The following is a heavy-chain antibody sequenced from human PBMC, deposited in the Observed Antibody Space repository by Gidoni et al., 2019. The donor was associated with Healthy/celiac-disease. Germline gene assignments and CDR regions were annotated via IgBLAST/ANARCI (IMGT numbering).Heavy chain of an antibody. D-gene: IGHD3-22*01. J-gene: IGHJ4*02. CDR1: GGSISRYY. V-gene: IGHV4-4*07. CDR3: ARDARYYYDSSGYYGYFDY. Sequence: QVQLQESGPGLVKPSETLSLTCTVSGGSISRYYWSWIRQPAGKGLEWIGRLYTSGSTNYNPSLKSRVTMSVDTSKNQFSLKLSSVTAADTAVYYCARDARYYYDSSGYYGYFDYWGQGTLVTVSS. CDR2: LYTSGST.